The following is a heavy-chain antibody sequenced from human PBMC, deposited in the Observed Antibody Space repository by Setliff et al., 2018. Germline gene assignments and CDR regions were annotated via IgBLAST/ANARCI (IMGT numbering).Heavy chain of an antibody. CDR1: GYTFSNYG. CDR2: ISAYTGNT. V-gene: IGHV1-18*01. CDR3: SKLVRYCTTTACQGASGAEF. D-gene: IGHD2-8*01. Sequence: RASVKVSCKASGYTFSNYGITWVRQAPGQGLEWMGWISAYTGNTKFAQKFQGRVTMTTDTSTSTAYLELRSLTSDDTAVYYCSKLVRYCTTTACQGASGAEFWGQGTLVTVS. J-gene: IGHJ4*02.